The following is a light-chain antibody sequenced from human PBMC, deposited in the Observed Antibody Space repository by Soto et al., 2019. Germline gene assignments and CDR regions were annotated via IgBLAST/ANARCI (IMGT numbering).Light chain of an antibody. Sequence: EIVMTQSPATLSVSPGERATLSCGASQSVRSNVAWYQQKPGQAPRLLIYDASNRATGIPARFNGSGSGTDFTLTISSLEPEDFAVYFCQQRSKWPPITFGQGTRLEIK. CDR1: QSVRSN. CDR2: DAS. V-gene: IGKV3-11*01. CDR3: QQRSKWPPIT. J-gene: IGKJ5*01.